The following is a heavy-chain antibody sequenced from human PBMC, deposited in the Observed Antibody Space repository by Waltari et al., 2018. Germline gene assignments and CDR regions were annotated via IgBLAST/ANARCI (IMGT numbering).Heavy chain of an antibody. CDR2: IYHSGST. D-gene: IGHD3-3*01. Sequence: QVQLQESGPGLVKPSGTLSLTCAVSGASISSSNWWRWVRQPPGQGLEWIGEIYHSGSTNYNPSLKSRVTISVDKSKNQFSLKLSSVTAADTAVYYCARDHYDFWSGYYRENAFDIWGQGTMVTVSS. V-gene: IGHV4-4*02. CDR1: GASISSSNW. J-gene: IGHJ3*02. CDR3: ARDHYDFWSGYYRENAFDI.